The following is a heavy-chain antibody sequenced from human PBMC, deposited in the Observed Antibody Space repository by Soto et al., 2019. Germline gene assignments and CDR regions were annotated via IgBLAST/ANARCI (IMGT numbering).Heavy chain of an antibody. Sequence: QVHLVESGGGVVQPGRSLRLSCAASGFTFSDYGMHWVRQAPGKGLEWVALIWFDGSSKYYADSVKGRFTISRDISRNTVYPQMNILRAEDTAVYYCARNKGTSYSDYWGQGTLVTVSS. J-gene: IGHJ4*02. V-gene: IGHV3-33*01. CDR3: ARNKGTSYSDY. CDR2: IWFDGSSK. CDR1: GFTFSDYG.